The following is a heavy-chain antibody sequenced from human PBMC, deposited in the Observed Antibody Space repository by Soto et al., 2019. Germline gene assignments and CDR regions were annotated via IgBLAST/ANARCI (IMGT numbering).Heavy chain of an antibody. CDR2: VSSSGNT. J-gene: IGHJ6*02. CDR3: ARADYDSLTGSYAVDV. CDR1: GGSMGNYY. V-gene: IGHV4-4*07. D-gene: IGHD3-9*01. Sequence: QVQLQESGPGLVKPSETLSLTCTVSGGSMGNYYWFWIRQFAGKELEWIGRVSSSGNTNDNPSLKSRATLSIDTSKNQFSLKLSSVTAADTAVYYCARADYDSLTGSYAVDVWGQGTTVTVSS.